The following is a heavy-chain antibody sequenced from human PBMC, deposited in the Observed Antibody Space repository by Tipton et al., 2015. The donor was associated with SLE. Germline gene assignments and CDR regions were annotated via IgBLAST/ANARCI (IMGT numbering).Heavy chain of an antibody. D-gene: IGHD3-10*01. J-gene: IGHJ5*02. Sequence: TLSLTCTVSGDSISGQYWSWIRQPPGKGLEWIGEINHSGSTNYNPSLKSRVTISVDTSKNQFSLKLSSVTAADTAVYYCARESGWFDPWGQGTLVTVSS. V-gene: IGHV4-34*01. CDR3: ARESGWFDP. CDR2: INHSGST. CDR1: GDSISGQY.